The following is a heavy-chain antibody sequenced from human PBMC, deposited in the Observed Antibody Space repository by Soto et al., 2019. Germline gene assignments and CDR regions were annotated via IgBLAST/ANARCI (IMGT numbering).Heavy chain of an antibody. J-gene: IGHJ4*02. V-gene: IGHV3-21*06. Sequence: GSLRLPCSACGFTFTRYSMNWVRQAAGKGLEWVSSISSTTNYIYYGDSMKGRFTISRDNAKNSLYLEMNSLRAEDTAVYYCERESEDLTSNFDYWGQGTLVSVYS. D-gene: IGHD7-27*01. CDR3: ERESEDLTSNFDY. CDR2: ISSTTNYI. CDR1: GFTFTRYS.